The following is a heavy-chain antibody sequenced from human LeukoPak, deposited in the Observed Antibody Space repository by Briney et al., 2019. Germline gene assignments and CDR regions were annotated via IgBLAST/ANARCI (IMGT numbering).Heavy chain of an antibody. Sequence: GGSLRLSCAASGFTFSSYEMNWVRQAPGKGLEWVSYISSSGSTIYYADSVKGRFTISRDNAKNSLYLQMNSLRAEDTAVYYCARDRGDSSGYLFDYWGQGTLVTVSS. CDR1: GFTFSSYE. D-gene: IGHD3-22*01. J-gene: IGHJ4*02. CDR2: ISSSGSTI. CDR3: ARDRGDSSGYLFDY. V-gene: IGHV3-48*03.